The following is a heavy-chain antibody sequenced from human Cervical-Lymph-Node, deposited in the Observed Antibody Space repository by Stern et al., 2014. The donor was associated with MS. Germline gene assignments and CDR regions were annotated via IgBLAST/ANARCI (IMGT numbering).Heavy chain of an antibody. CDR2: FYWDDDD. V-gene: IGHV2-5*02. CDR3: AHRRKPDIGWYGDYYDF. J-gene: IGHJ4*02. D-gene: IGHD6-19*01. Sequence: SGPALVKPTQTLTLTCTFSGFSLTTSGVGVGWIRQPPGRALEWLALFYWDDDDRYNPSLESRLTITKDTSKNQVVLTMTNMDPVDTATYYCAHRRKPDIGWYGDYYDFWGQGILVTVSS. CDR1: GFSLTTSGVG.